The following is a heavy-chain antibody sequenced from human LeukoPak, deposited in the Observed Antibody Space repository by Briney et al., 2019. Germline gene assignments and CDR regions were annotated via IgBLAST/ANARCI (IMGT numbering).Heavy chain of an antibody. V-gene: IGHV3-48*02. CDR3: VGGPDALDY. Sequence: PGGSLRLSCAASGFTFSSYSMNWVRQAPGKGLEWVSYISKTISTKYYANSVKGRFTISRDNARNSLFLQMNDLRDEDTAVYYCVGGPDALDYWGRGILVTVSS. J-gene: IGHJ4*02. CDR2: ISKTISTK. CDR1: GFTFSSYS.